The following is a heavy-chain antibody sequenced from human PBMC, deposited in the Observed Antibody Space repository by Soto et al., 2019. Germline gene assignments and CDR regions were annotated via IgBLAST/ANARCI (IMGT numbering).Heavy chain of an antibody. CDR3: ARDIAPPEPITIFGVVIIHPPGYYGMDV. CDR1: GFTFSSYA. J-gene: IGHJ6*02. CDR2: ISYDGSNK. V-gene: IGHV3-30-3*01. D-gene: IGHD3-3*01. Sequence: PGESLRLSCAASGFTFSSYAMHWVRQAPGKGLEWVAVISYDGSNKYYADSVKGRFTISRDKSKNTLYLQMNSLRAEDTAVYYSARDIAPPEPITIFGVVIIHPPGYYGMDVWGQGTTVTVSS.